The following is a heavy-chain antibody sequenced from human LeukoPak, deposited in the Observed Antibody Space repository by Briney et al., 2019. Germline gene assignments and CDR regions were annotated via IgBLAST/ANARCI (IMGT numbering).Heavy chain of an antibody. CDR2: IYHSGST. CDR1: GGSISSSNW. CDR3: ARARCSGGSCYQIDY. D-gene: IGHD2-15*01. V-gene: IGHV4-4*02. J-gene: IGHJ4*02. Sequence: SETLSLTCAVSGGSISSSNWWSWVRQPPGKGLEWIGEIYHSGSTNYNPSLKSRVTISVDKSKNQFSLKLSSVTAADTAVYYCARARCSGGSCYQIDYWGQGTLVTVSS.